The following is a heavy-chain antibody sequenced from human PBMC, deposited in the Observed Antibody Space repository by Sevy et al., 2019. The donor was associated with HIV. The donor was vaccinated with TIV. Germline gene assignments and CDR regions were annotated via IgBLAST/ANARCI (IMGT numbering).Heavy chain of an antibody. D-gene: IGHD5-18*01. J-gene: IGHJ4*02. CDR1: GGTFSSYA. Sequence: ASVKVSCKASGGTFSSYAISWVRQAPGQGLEWMGGIFPIFGTANYAQKFQGRVTITADESTSTAYMELGSLRCEDTAVYYCARDSQSGYGYDNPFDYWGQGTLVTVSS. CDR3: ARDSQSGYGYDNPFDY. CDR2: IFPIFGTA. V-gene: IGHV1-69*13.